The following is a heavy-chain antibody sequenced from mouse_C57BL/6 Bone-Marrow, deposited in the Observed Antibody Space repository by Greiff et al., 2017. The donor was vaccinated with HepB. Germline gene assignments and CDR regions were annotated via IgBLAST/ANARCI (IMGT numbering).Heavy chain of an antibody. V-gene: IGHV1-69*01. D-gene: IGHD1-1*01. CDR3: ARGGTTVAYPHWYFDV. CDR1: GYTFTSYW. J-gene: IGHJ1*03. Sequence: QVQLKQPGAELVMPGASVKLSCKASGYTFTSYWMHWVKQRPGQGLEWIGEIDPSDSYTNYNQKFKGKSTLTVDKSSSTAYMQLSSLTSEDSAVYYCARGGTTVAYPHWYFDVWGTGTTVTVSS. CDR2: IDPSDSYT.